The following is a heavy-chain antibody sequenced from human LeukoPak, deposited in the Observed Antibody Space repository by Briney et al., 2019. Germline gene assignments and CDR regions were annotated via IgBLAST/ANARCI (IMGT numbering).Heavy chain of an antibody. CDR2: IYPGDSDT. V-gene: IGHV5-51*01. CDR1: GYSFTSYW. D-gene: IGHD5-24*01. CDR3: ARRWLQSGSINNFDY. Sequence: GESLKISCKASGYSFTSYWVGWVRQMPGKGLEWMGIIYPGDSDTRYSPSFQGQVTISVDKSISTAYLQWSSLKASDTAMYYCARRWLQSGSINNFDYWGQGTLVTVSS. J-gene: IGHJ4*02.